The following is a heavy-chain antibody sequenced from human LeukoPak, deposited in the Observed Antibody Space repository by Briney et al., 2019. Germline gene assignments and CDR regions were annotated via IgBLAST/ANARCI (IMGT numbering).Heavy chain of an antibody. CDR2: ISGNSTYI. J-gene: IGHJ6*02. V-gene: IGHV3-21*01. Sequence: PGGSLRLSCAASGFTFSSYSMNWVRQAPGKGLEWVSSISGNSTYIYYADSVRGRVTISRDNAKNSLYLQMNSLRAEDTAVYYCAREGNDYYYGMDVWGQGTTVTVSS. CDR1: GFTFSSYS. CDR3: AREGNDYYYGMDV.